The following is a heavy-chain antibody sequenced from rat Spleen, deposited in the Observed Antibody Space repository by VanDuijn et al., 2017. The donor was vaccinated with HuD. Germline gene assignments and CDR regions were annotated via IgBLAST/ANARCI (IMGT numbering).Heavy chain of an antibody. CDR2: LPNTGDNT. J-gene: IGHJ1*01. CDR1: GFTFNNYW. Sequence: EVQLVESGGDLVQPGRSMKLSCTTSGFTFNNYWMTWIRQAPGKGLEWVASLPNTGDNTYYPDSVKGRFTVARDDAKSTLYLQMNSLRSVDTATYYCTREGGSPYWYVDFWGPGTMVTVSS. V-gene: IGHV5-31*01. CDR3: TREGGSPYWYVDF. D-gene: IGHD5-1*01.